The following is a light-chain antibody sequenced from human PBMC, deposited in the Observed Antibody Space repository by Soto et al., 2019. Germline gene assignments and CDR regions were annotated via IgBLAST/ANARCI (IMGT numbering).Light chain of an antibody. V-gene: IGKV3-20*01. CDR2: GAS. CDR3: QHYGSSRT. CDR1: QSFSNTY. J-gene: IGKJ1*01. Sequence: EIVLTQSPGTLSLSPGERATLSCRASQSFSNTYLAWYQQKPGQAPRLLIYGASSRATGIPDRFSGSGSGTDFTLTISRLEPEDFAVYYCQHYGSSRTFGQGTKVEIK.